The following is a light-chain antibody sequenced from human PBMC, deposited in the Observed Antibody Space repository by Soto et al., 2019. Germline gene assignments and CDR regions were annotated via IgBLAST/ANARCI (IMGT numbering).Light chain of an antibody. V-gene: IGKV1-39*01. CDR3: QQYNDFQYT. Sequence: DIQMTQSPSSLSASVEDRVIITCRASQSISNHLNWYQQKPGKAPKLLIFAASSLQSGVPSRFSGSRSGPDFTLTISSLQPEDFATYFCQQYNDFQYTFGPGTKLEI. J-gene: IGKJ2*01. CDR1: QSISNH. CDR2: AAS.